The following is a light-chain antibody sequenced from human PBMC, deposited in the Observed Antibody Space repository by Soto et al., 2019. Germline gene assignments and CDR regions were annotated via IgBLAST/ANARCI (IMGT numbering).Light chain of an antibody. J-gene: IGKJ4*01. CDR3: QLTYSHLS. CDR1: RNINTY. Sequence: IRSTMSPSSLSASIGDTITITCRASRNINTYLNWLQQKPGEPPRLLIYGATTLHDGVPSRFSGSGSGADFTITISGLQPEDFASYHCQLTYSHLSFGGGTKVDIK. CDR2: GAT. V-gene: IGKV1-39*01.